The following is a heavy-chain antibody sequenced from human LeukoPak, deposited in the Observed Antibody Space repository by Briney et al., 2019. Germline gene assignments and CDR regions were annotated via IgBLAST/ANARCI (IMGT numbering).Heavy chain of an antibody. Sequence: ASVKVSCKASGYTFSNFGISWVRQAPGQGLEWMGWISAYNGNTNYAQRLQGRVTMTEDTSTDTAYMELSSLRSEDTAVYYCCLLELRYYYYGMDVWGQGTTVTVSS. D-gene: IGHD1-7*01. V-gene: IGHV1-18*01. CDR2: ISAYNGNT. CDR1: GYTFSNFG. J-gene: IGHJ6*02. CDR3: CLLELRYYYYGMDV.